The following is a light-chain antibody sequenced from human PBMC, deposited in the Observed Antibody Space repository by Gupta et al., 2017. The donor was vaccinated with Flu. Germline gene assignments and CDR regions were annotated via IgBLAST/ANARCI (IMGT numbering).Light chain of an antibody. CDR3: QQYDSTFFT. J-gene: IGKJ3*01. CDR2: WAS. V-gene: IGKV4-1*01. Sequence: DIVMTQSPDSLAVSLGERATINCKSSQSVLYSSNNKNYLAWYQQKPGQPPKLLIYWASTRESGVPDRFSGSGSGTXFTLTIXSLQAEDVAVYYCQQYDSTFFTFGXGTKVDIK. CDR1: QSVLYSSNNKNY.